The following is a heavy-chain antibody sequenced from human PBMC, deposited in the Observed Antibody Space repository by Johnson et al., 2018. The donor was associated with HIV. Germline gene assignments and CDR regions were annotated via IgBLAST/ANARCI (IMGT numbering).Heavy chain of an antibody. Sequence: QVQLVESGGGVVQPGRSLRLSCAASGFTFSTYAIHWVRQAQGKGLEWVAIISYDGSTKYYADSVKGRFTISRDNSKNSLYLEMNSLKTEDTAVYYCARRGDFGAYYPFDFWGQGTMVTVSS. CDR3: ARRGDFGAYYPFDF. CDR2: ISYDGSTK. V-gene: IGHV3-30-3*01. J-gene: IGHJ3*01. CDR1: GFTFSTYA. D-gene: IGHD4/OR15-4a*01.